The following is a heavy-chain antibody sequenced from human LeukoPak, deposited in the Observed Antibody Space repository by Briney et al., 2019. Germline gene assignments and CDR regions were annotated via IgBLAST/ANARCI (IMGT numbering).Heavy chain of an antibody. CDR1: GYSFTTYW. V-gene: IGHV5-51*01. Sequence: GESLKISCQGSGYSFTTYWIGWVRQMPGKGLEWMGIIYPGDSDTRYSPSFQGQVTISADRSINTAYLQWSSLKASDTAMYYCAGHKGYSGSYYGAFDIWGQGTMVSVSS. CDR3: AGHKGYSGSYYGAFDI. J-gene: IGHJ3*02. D-gene: IGHD1-26*01. CDR2: IYPGDSDT.